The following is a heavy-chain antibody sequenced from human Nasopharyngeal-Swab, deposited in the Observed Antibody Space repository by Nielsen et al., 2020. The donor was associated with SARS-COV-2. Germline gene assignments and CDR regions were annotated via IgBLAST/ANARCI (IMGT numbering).Heavy chain of an antibody. Sequence: GRSLRLSCAASGFTFSSYAMSWVRQAPGKGLEWVSAISGSGGSTYYADSVKGRFTISRDNSKNTLYLQMNSLRAEDTAVYYCAKDYYDSSGYHPDAFDIWGRGTMVTVSS. CDR3: AKDYYDSSGYHPDAFDI. D-gene: IGHD3-22*01. J-gene: IGHJ3*02. CDR2: ISGSGGST. CDR1: GFTFSSYA. V-gene: IGHV3-23*01.